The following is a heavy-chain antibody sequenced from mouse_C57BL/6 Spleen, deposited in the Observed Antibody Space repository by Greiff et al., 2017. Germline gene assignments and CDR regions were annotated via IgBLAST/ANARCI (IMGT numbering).Heavy chain of an antibody. J-gene: IGHJ1*03. CDR3: AEYYGSSYDLDFDV. V-gene: IGHV1-78*01. D-gene: IGHD1-1*01. Sequence: QVQLTESDAELVKPGASVKISCKASGYTFTDHTIHWMKQRPEQGLEWIGYIYPRAGSTKYNEKLKGKATLTANKAASTAYMQLNSLTSEDSAVYFCAEYYGSSYDLDFDVWGTGTTVTVSS. CDR2: IYPRAGST. CDR1: GYTFTDHT.